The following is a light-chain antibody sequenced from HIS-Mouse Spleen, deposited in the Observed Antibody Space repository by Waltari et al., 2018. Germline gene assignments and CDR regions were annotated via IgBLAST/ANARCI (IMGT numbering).Light chain of an antibody. J-gene: IGLJ2*01. CDR2: EDS. V-gene: IGLV3-10*01. Sequence: SYELTQPPSVSVSPGQTARITCSGDALQNTYASWYQQKSGQAPVLVIYEDSKRPSGIPERFSGSSSGTMATLTISGAQVEDEADYYCYSTDSSGNHRVFGGGTKLTVL. CDR1: ALQNTY. CDR3: YSTDSSGNHRV.